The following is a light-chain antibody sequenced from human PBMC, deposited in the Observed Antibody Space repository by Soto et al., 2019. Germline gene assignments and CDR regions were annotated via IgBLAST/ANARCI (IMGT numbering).Light chain of an antibody. Sequence: DIQLTQSPSFLSPSIGESVTMTCRASQVISTSLAWYQVKPGKAPKLLIYAASTLESGVPSRFSATVSGTEFSLTITSLQPEDFATYDCQQLFDSPITFGQGTRLEIK. J-gene: IGKJ5*01. V-gene: IGKV1-9*01. CDR2: AAS. CDR1: QVISTS. CDR3: QQLFDSPIT.